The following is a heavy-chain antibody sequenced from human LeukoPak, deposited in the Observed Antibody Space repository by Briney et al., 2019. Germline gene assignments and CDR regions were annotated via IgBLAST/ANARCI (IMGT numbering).Heavy chain of an antibody. V-gene: IGHV4-34*01. CDR1: GGSFSGYY. D-gene: IGHD5-12*01. J-gene: IGHJ6*02. Sequence: SETLSLTCAVYGGSFSGYYWSWIRQPPGKGLEWIGEINHSGSTNYNPSLKSRVTISLDTSKNQFSLKLSSVTAADTAVYYCARSPAWIPYYYYGMDVWGQGTTVTVSS. CDR2: INHSGST. CDR3: ARSPAWIPYYYYGMDV.